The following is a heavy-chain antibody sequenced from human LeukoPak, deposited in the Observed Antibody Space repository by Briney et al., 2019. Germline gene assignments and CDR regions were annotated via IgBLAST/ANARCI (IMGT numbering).Heavy chain of an antibody. CDR3: ARAGQWLVQPARPHDAFDI. J-gene: IGHJ3*02. V-gene: IGHV3-23*01. CDR2: ISGSGSGGST. D-gene: IGHD6-19*01. CDR1: GFTFSRSA. Sequence: GGSLRLSCAASGFTFSRSAMSWVSQAPGKRLEWVSSISGSGSGGSTYYADSVKGRFTISRDNAKNSLYLQMNSLRAEDTAVYYCARAGQWLVQPARPHDAFDIWGQGTMVTVSS.